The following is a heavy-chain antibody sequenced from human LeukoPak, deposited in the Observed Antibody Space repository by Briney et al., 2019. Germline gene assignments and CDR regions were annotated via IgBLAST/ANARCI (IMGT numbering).Heavy chain of an antibody. V-gene: IGHV4-39*01. CDR2: IYYSGST. J-gene: IGHJ4*02. D-gene: IGHD5-24*01. Sequence: SETLSLTCTVSGGSISSYYWSWIRQPPGKGLEWIGSIYYSGSTYYNPSLKSRVTISVDTSKNQFSLKLSSVTAADTAVYYCARLLTGASSVEMATISEGYWGQGTLVTVSS. CDR1: GGSISSYY. CDR3: ARLLTGASSVEMATISEGY.